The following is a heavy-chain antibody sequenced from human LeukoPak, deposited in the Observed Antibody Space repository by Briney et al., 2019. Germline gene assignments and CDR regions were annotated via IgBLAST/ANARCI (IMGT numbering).Heavy chain of an antibody. Sequence: GRSLRLSCAASGFSFKDTGMHWVRQAPGKSPEWLTIIWYDGSTKYYAAYVKGRFTVSRDNSKNTLYLQMNSLRAEDTAVYYCANERGYNFGYSFDYWGQGTLVTVSS. CDR2: IWYDGSTK. V-gene: IGHV3-33*06. CDR1: GFSFKDTG. J-gene: IGHJ4*02. CDR3: ANERGYNFGYSFDY. D-gene: IGHD5-18*01.